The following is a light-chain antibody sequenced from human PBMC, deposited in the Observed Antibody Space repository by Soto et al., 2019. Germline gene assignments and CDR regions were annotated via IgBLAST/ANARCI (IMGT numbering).Light chain of an antibody. V-gene: IGKV3-11*01. CDR3: QQRSNWPIT. CDR2: DAS. Sequence: ESVLPQSPATLSLSPGERATLSCRASQSVSSYLAWYQQKPGQAPRLLIFDASNRATGIPARFSGSGSGTDFTLTISSLEPEDFAVYYCQQRSNWPITFGQGTRLEI. CDR1: QSVSSY. J-gene: IGKJ5*01.